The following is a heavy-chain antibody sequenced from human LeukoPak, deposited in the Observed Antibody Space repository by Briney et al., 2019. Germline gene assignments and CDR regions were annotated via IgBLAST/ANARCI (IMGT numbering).Heavy chain of an antibody. V-gene: IGHV3-9*01. D-gene: IGHD3-16*02. CDR3: AKVSHDYVWGNYLDAFDI. Sequence: GGSLRLSCAASGFTFSSNGMNWVRQAPGKGLEWVSGSSWNSGSIGYADSVKGRFTISRDNAKNSLYLQMNSLRAEDTALYYCAKVSHDYVWGNYLDAFDIWGQGTMVTLSS. CDR1: GFTFSSNG. J-gene: IGHJ3*02. CDR2: SSWNSGSI.